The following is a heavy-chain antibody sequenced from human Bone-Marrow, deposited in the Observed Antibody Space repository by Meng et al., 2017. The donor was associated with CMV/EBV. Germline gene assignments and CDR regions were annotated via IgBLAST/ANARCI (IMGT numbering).Heavy chain of an antibody. Sequence: GESLKISCAASGFTFSSYWMHWVRQAPGKGLVWVSRINSDGSSTSYADSVKGRFTISRDNAKNTLYLQMISLRAEDTAVYYCARAFGAHDYWGQGTLVTVSS. CDR3: ARAFGAHDY. J-gene: IGHJ4*02. D-gene: IGHD1-26*01. CDR1: GFTFSSYW. V-gene: IGHV3-74*01. CDR2: INSDGSST.